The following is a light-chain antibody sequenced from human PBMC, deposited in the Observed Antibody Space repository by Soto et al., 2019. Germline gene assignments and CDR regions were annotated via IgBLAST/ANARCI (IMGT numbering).Light chain of an antibody. Sequence: QSALTQPASVSGSPGQSITISCTGTSSDVGGYKFVSWYQQHPGKAPKLMIYEVSNRPSGVSSRFSGSKSGNTASLTISGLQAEDEADYYCGSYTGSIYVFCPGTKLTVL. J-gene: IGLJ1*01. CDR3: GSYTGSIYV. CDR2: EVS. V-gene: IGLV2-14*01. CDR1: SSDVGGYKF.